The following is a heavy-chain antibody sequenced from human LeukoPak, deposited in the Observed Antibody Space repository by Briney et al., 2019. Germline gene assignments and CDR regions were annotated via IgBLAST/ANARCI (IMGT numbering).Heavy chain of an antibody. V-gene: IGHV1-18*01. CDR3: ARGCGGDCYGALDI. D-gene: IGHD2-21*02. CDR2: ISAYNGNT. CDR1: GYTFTSYG. Sequence: GASVTVSCKASGYTFTSYGISWVRQAPGQGLEWMGWISAYNGNTNYAQKLQGRVTMTTDTSTSTAYMELRSLRSDDTAVYYCARGCGGDCYGALDIWGQGTMVTVSS. J-gene: IGHJ3*02.